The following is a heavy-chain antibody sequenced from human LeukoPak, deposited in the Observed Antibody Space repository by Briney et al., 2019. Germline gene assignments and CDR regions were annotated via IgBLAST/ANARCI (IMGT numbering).Heavy chain of an antibody. Sequence: GGSLRLSCAASGFSFRTYAMTWVRQAPGKGLEWVSGISGNGERTYYAYSVKGRFTISRDNSKNTLYVEMNSLRADDTAVYYCMGGMGWLSDYWGRGTLVTVSS. CDR2: ISGNGERT. CDR3: MGGMGWLSDY. J-gene: IGHJ4*02. CDR1: GFSFRTYA. V-gene: IGHV3-23*01. D-gene: IGHD6-19*01.